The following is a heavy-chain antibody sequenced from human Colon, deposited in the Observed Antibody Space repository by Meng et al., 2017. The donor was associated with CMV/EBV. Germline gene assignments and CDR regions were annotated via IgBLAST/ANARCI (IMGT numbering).Heavy chain of an antibody. V-gene: IGHV3-30*02. CDR3: ARSAIAGDDY. Sequence: GESLKISCAASRFTFSLYGMHWVRQAPGKGLEWVAFIHYDGSYKYYGDSVKGRFTISRDNSKNTLYLQMDSLRAEDTAVYYCARSAIAGDDYWGQGTLVTVSS. CDR1: RFTFSLYG. D-gene: IGHD6-13*01. CDR2: IHYDGSYK. J-gene: IGHJ4*02.